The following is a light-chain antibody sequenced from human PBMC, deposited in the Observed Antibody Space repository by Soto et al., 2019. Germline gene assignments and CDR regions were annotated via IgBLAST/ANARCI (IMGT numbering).Light chain of an antibody. CDR2: KAS. V-gene: IGKV1-5*03. CDR1: QSISSW. Sequence: DIQMTQSPSTLSASVGDRVTITCRASQSISSWLAWYQQKPGKAPKLLIYKASSLESGVPSRFSGSGSGTEFTLTISSLQPDDSATYYCQQSYSLPLTFGGGTKVDIK. CDR3: QQSYSLPLT. J-gene: IGKJ4*01.